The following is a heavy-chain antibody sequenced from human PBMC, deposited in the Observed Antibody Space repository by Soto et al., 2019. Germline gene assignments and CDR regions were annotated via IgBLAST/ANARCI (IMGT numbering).Heavy chain of an antibody. Sequence: QVQLVQSGAEVKKPGSSVKVSCKASGGTFKNFNFNWVRQAPGQGLEWMGGIIPMFGTADYAQRFQGRVTITAGDSTSTAYMELSSLRSEDTAVYYCARDETGDSYYYYYGMDVWGQGTTVTVSS. V-gene: IGHV1-69*01. CDR1: GGTFKNFN. D-gene: IGHD7-27*01. CDR3: ARDETGDSYYYYYGMDV. J-gene: IGHJ6*02. CDR2: IIPMFGTA.